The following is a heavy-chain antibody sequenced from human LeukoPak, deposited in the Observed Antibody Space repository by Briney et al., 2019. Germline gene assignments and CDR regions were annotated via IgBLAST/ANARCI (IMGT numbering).Heavy chain of an antibody. D-gene: IGHD3-10*01. CDR2: IYHSGST. Sequence: SGTLSLTCAVSGGSISSSNWWSWVRQPPGKGLEWIGEIYHSGSTNYNPSLNSRVTISIDKSKSQFSLKLGSLTAADTAVYYCARGPPLRVGRGFYYMDVWDKGTTVTVSS. CDR3: ARGPPLRVGRGFYYMDV. CDR1: GGSISSSNW. V-gene: IGHV4-4*02. J-gene: IGHJ6*03.